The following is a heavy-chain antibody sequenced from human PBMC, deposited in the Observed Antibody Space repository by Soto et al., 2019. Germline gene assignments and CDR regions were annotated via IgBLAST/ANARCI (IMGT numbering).Heavy chain of an antibody. CDR2: IYYSGST. CDR1: GGSISSYY. J-gene: IGHJ4*02. D-gene: IGHD6-19*01. V-gene: IGHV4-59*01. Sequence: SETLSLTCTVSGGSISSYYWSWIRQPPGKGLEWIGYIYYSGSTNYNPSLKSRVTISVDTSKNQFSLKLSSATAADTAVYYCARGGWKLFDYWGQGTLVTVSS. CDR3: ARGGWKLFDY.